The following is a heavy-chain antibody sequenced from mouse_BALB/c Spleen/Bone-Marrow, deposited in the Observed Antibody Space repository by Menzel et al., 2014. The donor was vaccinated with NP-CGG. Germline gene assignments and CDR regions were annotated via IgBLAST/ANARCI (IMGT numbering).Heavy chain of an antibody. J-gene: IGHJ3*01. D-gene: IGHD2-4*01. CDR3: ARHAYYDQTEVSFVY. Sequence: EVKLEESGGGLVKSGGSLKLSCAASGFSFNSYVMSWVRRTPEKRLEWVATISGGGSYTFYPDSVKGRFTISRGNAKNNLYLQLSSLRSEDTALYYCARHAYYDQTEVSFVYWGQGTLVTVSA. CDR1: GFSFNSYV. CDR2: ISGGGSYT. V-gene: IGHV5-9-2*01.